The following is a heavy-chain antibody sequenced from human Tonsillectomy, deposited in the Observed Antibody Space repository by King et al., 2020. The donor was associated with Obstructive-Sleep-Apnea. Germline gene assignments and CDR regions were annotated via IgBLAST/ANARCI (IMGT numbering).Heavy chain of an antibody. J-gene: IGHJ4*02. D-gene: IGHD2-15*01. V-gene: IGHV1-18*04. CDR2: ISAYNGIT. Sequence: QLVQSGAEVKKPGASVKVSCKASGYTFASYGISWVRQAPGQGLEWMGWISAYNGITNYAQTLQGRVTMTTETSTSTAYMELRSLRSDDTAVYYCAREPPLWVVGASLKNGYWGQGTLVSFPP. CDR1: GYTFASYG. CDR3: AREPPLWVVGASLKNGY.